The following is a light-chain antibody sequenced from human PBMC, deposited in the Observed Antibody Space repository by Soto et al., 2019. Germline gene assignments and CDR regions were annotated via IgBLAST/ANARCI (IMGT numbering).Light chain of an antibody. CDR2: GAS. Sequence: EMVLTQSPGTLSLSPGERATLACRASQSVSSSYLAWYQQRGGQAPRLLLYGASRRVTFSPERFSGSGSGTDFTLTISRLEPEVLAVYYCQQYGSSYTFSQGAKLDSK. J-gene: IGKJ2*01. CDR1: QSVSSSY. V-gene: IGKV3-20*01. CDR3: QQYGSSYT.